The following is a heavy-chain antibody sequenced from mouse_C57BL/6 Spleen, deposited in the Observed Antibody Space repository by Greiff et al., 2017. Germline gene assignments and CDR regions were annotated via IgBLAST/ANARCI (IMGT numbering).Heavy chain of an antibody. D-gene: IGHD2-4*01. CDR2: IRNKANGYTT. V-gene: IGHV7-3*01. J-gene: IGHJ3*01. CDR1: GFTFTDYY. CDR3: ARSEYDYDGSWFAY. Sequence: EVKLVESGGGLVQPGGSLSLSCAASGFTFTDYYMSWVRQPPGKALEWLGFIRNKANGYTTEYSASVKGRFTISRDNSQSIIYLQMNALRAEDSATYYGARSEYDYDGSWFAYWGQGTLVTVSA.